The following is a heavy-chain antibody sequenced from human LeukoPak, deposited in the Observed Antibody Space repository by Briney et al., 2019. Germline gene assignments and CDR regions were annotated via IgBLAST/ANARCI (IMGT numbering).Heavy chain of an antibody. V-gene: IGHV4-4*02. CDR2: IYHSGST. J-gene: IGHJ4*02. Sequence: SETLSLTCAVSGGSISSSNWWSWVRQPPGKGLEWIGEIYHSGSTNYNPSLKSRVTISVDKSKNQFSLKLSSMTAADTAVYYCARDGSGWDTNFDYWGQGTLVTVSS. CDR1: GGSISSSNW. D-gene: IGHD6-19*01. CDR3: ARDGSGWDTNFDY.